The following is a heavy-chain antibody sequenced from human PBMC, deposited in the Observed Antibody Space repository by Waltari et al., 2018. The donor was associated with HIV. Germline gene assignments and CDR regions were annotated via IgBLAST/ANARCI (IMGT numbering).Heavy chain of an antibody. J-gene: IGHJ4*02. D-gene: IGHD2-2*01. CDR3: VRDDPGYEPIDY. CDR2: ISRDNRES. V-gene: IGHV3-21*02. CDR1: GFPFTPYT. Sequence: VRLMESGGGLVEPGGSLTISCAASGFPFTPYTMNWIRHIPGKGLEWLASISRDNRESYFIDSIKGRFTISRDNAANSVFLHMDRLRVDDTARYFCVRDDPGYEPIDYWGRGTLVTVSS.